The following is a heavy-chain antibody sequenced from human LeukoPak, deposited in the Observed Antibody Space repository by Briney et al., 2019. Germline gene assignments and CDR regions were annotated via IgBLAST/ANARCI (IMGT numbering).Heavy chain of an antibody. CDR3: ARDAITRGIIDY. CDR1: GYTFTDYY. D-gene: IGHD3-10*01. J-gene: IGHJ4*02. CDR2: INPNSGGT. V-gene: IGHV1-2*02. Sequence: ASVKVSCKASGYTFTDYYVHWVRQAPGQGLEWMGWINPNSGGTNYAQKFQGRVTMTRDTSISTAYMELSRLRSDDTAMYYCARDAITRGIIDYWGQGTLVTVYS.